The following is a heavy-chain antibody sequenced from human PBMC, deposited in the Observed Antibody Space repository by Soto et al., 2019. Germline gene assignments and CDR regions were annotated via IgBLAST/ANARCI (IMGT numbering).Heavy chain of an antibody. CDR3: AREVTYYDVQPPRFAY. J-gene: IGHJ4*02. CDR1: GGTFSSYA. D-gene: IGHD3-3*01. Sequence: QVQLVQSGAEVKKPGSSVKVSCKASGGTFSSYAISWVRQAPGQGLEWMGGIIPIFGTANYAQKFQGRVTITADESTSTAYMELSSLRSEDTAVYYCAREVTYYDVQPPRFAYWGQGTLVTVSS. CDR2: IIPIFGTA. V-gene: IGHV1-69*12.